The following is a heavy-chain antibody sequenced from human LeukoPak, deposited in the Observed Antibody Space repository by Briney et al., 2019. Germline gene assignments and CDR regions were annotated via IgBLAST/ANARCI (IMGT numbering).Heavy chain of an antibody. CDR1: GCTFTGYY. CDR3: ARDYCSSTSCYAAIY. V-gene: IGHV1-2*02. D-gene: IGHD2-2*01. Sequence: ASVKVSCKASGCTFTGYYMHWVRQAPGQGLEWMGWINPNSGGTNYAQKFQGRVTMTRDTSISTAYMELSSLRSDDTAVYYCARDYCSSTSCYAAIYWGQGTLVTVSS. CDR2: INPNSGGT. J-gene: IGHJ4*02.